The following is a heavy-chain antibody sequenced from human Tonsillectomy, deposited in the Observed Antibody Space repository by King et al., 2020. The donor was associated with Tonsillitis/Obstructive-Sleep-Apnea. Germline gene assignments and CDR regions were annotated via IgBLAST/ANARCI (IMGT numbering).Heavy chain of an antibody. CDR2: IYPGDSDT. CDR3: ARHSLYETGVDY. J-gene: IGHJ4*02. CDR1: GYSFSNQW. Sequence: VQLVESGAEVKKPGESLTISCAASGYSFSNQWIVWVRQMPGRGLEWMGIIYPGDSDTRYSPSFQGQVSISADKAINTAYLQWSSLQASDTGIYYCARHSLYETGVDYWGQGTLVTVSS. V-gene: IGHV5-51*01. D-gene: IGHD5/OR15-5a*01.